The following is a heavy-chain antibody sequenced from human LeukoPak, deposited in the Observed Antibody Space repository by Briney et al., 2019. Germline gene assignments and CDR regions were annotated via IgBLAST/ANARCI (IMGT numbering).Heavy chain of an antibody. CDR2: IRYDGSNK. CDR1: GFTFSSYG. D-gene: IGHD3-10*01. CDR3: ARDDSMVRGVTFAFDY. J-gene: IGHJ4*02. Sequence: GGSLRLSCAASGFTFSSYGMHWARQAPGKGLEWVAFIRYDGSNKYYADSVKGRFTISRDNSKNTLYLQMNSLRAEDTAVYYCARDDSMVRGVTFAFDYWGQGTLVTVSS. V-gene: IGHV3-30*02.